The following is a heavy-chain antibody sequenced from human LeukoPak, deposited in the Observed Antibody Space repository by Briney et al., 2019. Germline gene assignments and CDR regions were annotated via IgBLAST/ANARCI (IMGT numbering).Heavy chain of an antibody. J-gene: IGHJ4*02. D-gene: IGHD6-13*01. CDR2: IAEDGSIE. CDR3: AKDGRPKAAGTFDS. V-gene: IGHV3-30*18. Sequence: GGSLRLSCAAPGVTFRSYGMHCVPQAPGKGLEWVAFIAEDGSIEKYTDSVKGRFTISRDNSNNTLYLRMNSLRAEDTGVYYSAKDGRPKAAGTFDSWGQGTLVTVSS. CDR1: GVTFRSYG.